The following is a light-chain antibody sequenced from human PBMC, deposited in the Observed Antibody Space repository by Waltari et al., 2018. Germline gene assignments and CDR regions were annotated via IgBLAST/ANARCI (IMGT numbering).Light chain of an antibody. CDR2: DVS. V-gene: IGLV2-14*01. Sequence: QSALTPPASVSRSPGQSITISCTGTSNDVGGYNYVSWYQQHPGKAPKLMIYDVSKRPSGVSNRFSGSKSGNTASLTISGLQAEDEADYYCSSYTSSSTLVFGGGTKLTVL. CDR3: SSYTSSSTLV. CDR1: SNDVGGYNY. J-gene: IGLJ3*02.